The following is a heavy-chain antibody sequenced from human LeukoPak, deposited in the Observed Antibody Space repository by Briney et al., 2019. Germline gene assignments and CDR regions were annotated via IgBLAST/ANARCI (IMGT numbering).Heavy chain of an antibody. D-gene: IGHD4-17*01. V-gene: IGHV3-23*01. J-gene: IGHJ4*02. CDR1: GFTFSSYA. CDR2: ISSSGGST. Sequence: PGGSLRLSCAASGFTFSSYAMSWVRQAPGKGLEWVSAISSSGGSTYYADSVKGRFTISRDNSKNTLYLQMNSLRAEDTAVYYCAKGPRMTTVTIDYLDYWGQGTLVTVSS. CDR3: AKGPRMTTVTIDYLDY.